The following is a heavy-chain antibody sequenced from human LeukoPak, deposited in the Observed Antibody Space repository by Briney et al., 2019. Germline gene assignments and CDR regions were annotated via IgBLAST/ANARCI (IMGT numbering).Heavy chain of an antibody. CDR2: INPNTGAT. Sequence: ASVKFSCKASGYTFTAYYIHWVRQAPGQGLEWMGWINPNTGATHHAQKFLGRVTLTRDTSISTAYMELSSLIDDTVVYCCARDTSEHDYSGFGYWGQGTLFTVSS. CDR3: ARDTSEHDYSGFGY. D-gene: IGHD4-23*01. J-gene: IGHJ4*02. V-gene: IGHV1-2*02. CDR1: GYTFTAYY.